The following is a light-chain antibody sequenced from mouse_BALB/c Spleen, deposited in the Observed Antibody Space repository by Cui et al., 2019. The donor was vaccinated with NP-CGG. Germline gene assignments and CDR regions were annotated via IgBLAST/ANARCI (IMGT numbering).Light chain of an antibody. CDR1: TGAVTTSNY. CDR3: ALWYSNHWV. Sequence: HAVVTQESALTTSPGETVTLTCRSSTGAVTTSNYADWVREKPDHLFTGLIGGTNNRAPGVPARFSGSLIGDKAALTITGAQTEDEAMYFCALWYSNHWVFGGGTKLTVL. CDR2: GTN. J-gene: IGLJ1*01. V-gene: IGLV1*01.